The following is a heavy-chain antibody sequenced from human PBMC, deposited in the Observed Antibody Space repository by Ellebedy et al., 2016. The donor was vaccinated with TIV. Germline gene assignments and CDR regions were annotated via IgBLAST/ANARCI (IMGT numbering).Heavy chain of an antibody. J-gene: IGHJ4*02. D-gene: IGHD3-22*01. Sequence: SETLSLTCTVSGGSISSYYWSWIRQPPGKGLEWIGYIYYSGSTNYNPSLKSRVTISVDTSKNQFSLKLSSVTAADTAVYYCARYYYDSSGMPVYYFDYWGQGTLVTVSS. CDR2: IYYSGST. CDR3: ARYYYDSSGMPVYYFDY. CDR1: GGSISSYY. V-gene: IGHV4-59*08.